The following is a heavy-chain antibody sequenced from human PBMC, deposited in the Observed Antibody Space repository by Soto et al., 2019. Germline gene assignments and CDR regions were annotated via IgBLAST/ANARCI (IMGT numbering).Heavy chain of an antibody. D-gene: IGHD3-22*01. Sequence: ASVKVSCKASGYTFTGYYMHWVRQAPGQGLEWMGWINPNSGGTNYAQKFQGWVTMTRDTSISTAYMEPSRLRSDDTAVYYCARDPTPYYYDSSGYSPYNWFDPWGQGTLVTVSS. CDR2: INPNSGGT. CDR1: GYTFTGYY. CDR3: ARDPTPYYYDSSGYSPYNWFDP. V-gene: IGHV1-2*04. J-gene: IGHJ5*02.